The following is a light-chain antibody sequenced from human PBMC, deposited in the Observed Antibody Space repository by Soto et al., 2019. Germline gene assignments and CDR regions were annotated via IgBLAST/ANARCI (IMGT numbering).Light chain of an antibody. CDR3: QLSGISPIT. J-gene: IGKJ4*01. Sequence: SLTVSTMSVTKKERAALSVRASQSVSSNLAWYQQKPGQAPRLLIYAASTRAAGIPDRFSGSGSGTDFTLTISRLEPEDFAVYFSQLSGISPITFCGGA. CDR2: AAS. CDR1: QSVSSN. V-gene: IGKV3-20*01.